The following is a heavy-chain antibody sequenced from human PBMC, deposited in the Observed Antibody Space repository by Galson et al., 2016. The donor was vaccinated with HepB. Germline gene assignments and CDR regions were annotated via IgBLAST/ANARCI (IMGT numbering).Heavy chain of an antibody. Sequence: SLRLSCAVSGFSLSYSYMSWVRQTPGKGLECVATIFSGGATYYAGSVKGRFTISRDDSNNILYLDMTGLTAGDTALYYCARDADPQYYFHHGMDVWGSGTTVIVSA. CDR2: IFSGGAT. CDR3: ARDADPQYYFHHGMDV. J-gene: IGHJ6*04. D-gene: IGHD2/OR15-2a*01. V-gene: IGHV3-53*01. CDR1: GFSLSYSY.